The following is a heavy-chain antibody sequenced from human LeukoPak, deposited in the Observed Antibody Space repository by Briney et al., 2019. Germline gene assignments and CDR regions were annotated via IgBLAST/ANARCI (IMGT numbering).Heavy chain of an antibody. Sequence: KPGGSLRLSCAASGFTFSNAWMSWVRQAPGKGLEWVGRIKSKTDGGITDYAAPVKGRFTISRDDSKNTLYLQMNSLKTEDTAVYYCTTVLGIDPWGQGTLVTVSS. CDR3: TTVLGIDP. V-gene: IGHV3-15*01. CDR2: IKSKTDGGIT. CDR1: GFTFSNAW. D-gene: IGHD2-15*01. J-gene: IGHJ5*02.